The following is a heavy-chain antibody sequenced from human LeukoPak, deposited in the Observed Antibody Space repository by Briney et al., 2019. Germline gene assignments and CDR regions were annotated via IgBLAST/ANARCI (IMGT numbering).Heavy chain of an antibody. CDR2: IGGSGYDT. J-gene: IGHJ4*02. D-gene: IGHD3-10*01. CDR1: GFTFSSYV. Sequence: GGSLRLSCSASGFTFSSYVMTWVRQAPGQGLEWVSAIGGSGYDTYCADYVKGRFNISRNNSKNPLYLQMNTLRAEDTAVYYCAKKEAMIRGVPYYYDFWGQGTLVTVSS. V-gene: IGHV3-23*01. CDR3: AKKEAMIRGVPYYYDF.